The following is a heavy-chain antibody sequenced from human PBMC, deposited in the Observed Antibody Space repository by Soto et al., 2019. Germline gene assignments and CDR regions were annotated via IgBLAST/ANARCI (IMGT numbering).Heavy chain of an antibody. CDR2: IIPIFDTS. Sequence: QAQLVQSGAEEKKPGSSVKVSCKASGGTSNNHAINWVRQAPGQGLEWVGGIIPIFDTSNYAQKCQGRVTITADESTRIAYWGHSSLRSEDTAVYYWGGGKMSVMSTVLRDKWFDTWGQGTLVTVSS. D-gene: IGHD1-26*01. CDR1: GGTSNNHA. CDR3: GGGKMSVMSTVLRDKWFDT. J-gene: IGHJ5*02. V-gene: IGHV1-69*01.